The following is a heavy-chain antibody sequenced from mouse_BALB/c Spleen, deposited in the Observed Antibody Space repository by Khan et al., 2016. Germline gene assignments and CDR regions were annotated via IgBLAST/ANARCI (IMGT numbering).Heavy chain of an antibody. J-gene: IGHJ4*01. CDR2: INPSTVYT. CDR3: ASSVPLYAMDY. D-gene: IGHD1-1*01. Sequence: QVRLQQSGAELTKPGASVKMSCKASGYTFTSYWMHWVKQRPGQGLEWIGYINPSTVYTEYNQNFKDKATLTADKSSSTAYMQLSSLTSEDSAVYYCASSVPLYAMDYWDQGTSVTVSS. CDR1: GYTFTSYW. V-gene: IGHV1-7*01.